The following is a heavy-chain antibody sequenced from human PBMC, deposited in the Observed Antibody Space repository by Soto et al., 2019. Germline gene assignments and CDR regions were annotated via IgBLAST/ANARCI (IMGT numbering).Heavy chain of an antibody. CDR1: GFTFKTHA. V-gene: IGHV3-30*18. J-gene: IGHJ6*02. Sequence: QVQLVESGGGVVQPGTSLRLSCAASGFTFKTHAMHWVRQAPGKGLEWMAVIAYDGNEKFYADSVKGRLTISRDNSKNALYLQINTLRNEDTAVHYCGKDVGDYVPYYYGVDVWGQGTTVTVSS. CDR3: GKDVGDYVPYYYGVDV. CDR2: IAYDGNEK. D-gene: IGHD1-26*01.